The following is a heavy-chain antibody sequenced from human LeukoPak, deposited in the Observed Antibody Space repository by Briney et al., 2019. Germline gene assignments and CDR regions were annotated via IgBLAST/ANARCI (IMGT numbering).Heavy chain of an antibody. J-gene: IGHJ5*02. D-gene: IGHD2-15*01. V-gene: IGHV4-4*02. CDR1: GGSLSSSNW. CDR3: ARSHLGYCSGGSCYNWFDP. CDR2: IYHSGST. Sequence: PXETLSLTCAVSGGSLSSSNWWSWVRQPPGKRLEWIGEIYHSGSTNYNPSLKSRVTISVDKSKNQFSLKLSSVTAADTAVYYCARSHLGYCSGGSCYNWFDPWGQGTLVTVSS.